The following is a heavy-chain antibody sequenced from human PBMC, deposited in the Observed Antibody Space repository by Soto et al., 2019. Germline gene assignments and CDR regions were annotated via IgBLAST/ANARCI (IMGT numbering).Heavy chain of an antibody. CDR3: ARVAITYWYFDL. Sequence: QVQLQESGPGLVKPSETLSLTCTVSGDSISSYYWSWIRQPPGKGLEWIGYIDDSGSTSYNPSLKSRVTISVDTSKNQFSLKLSSVTAADTAVYYCARVAITYWYFDLWGRGTLVTVSS. CDR2: IDDSGST. CDR1: GDSISSYY. J-gene: IGHJ2*01. V-gene: IGHV4-59*01. D-gene: IGHD3-22*01.